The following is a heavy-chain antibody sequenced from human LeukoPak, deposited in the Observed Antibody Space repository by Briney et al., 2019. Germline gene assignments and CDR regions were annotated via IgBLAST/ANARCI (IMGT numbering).Heavy chain of an antibody. CDR2: ISRSGGTT. CDR3: AKARLPGIAVSGDH. Sequence: GGSLRLSCAASGFTFSSYGMTWVRQAPGKRLEWVSSISRSGGTTYYADSVKGRFTMSRDNSKDTLFLQMNSLRVEDTAVYYCAKARLPGIAVSGDHWGQGILIIVSS. V-gene: IGHV3-23*01. CDR1: GFTFSSYG. D-gene: IGHD6-19*01. J-gene: IGHJ5*02.